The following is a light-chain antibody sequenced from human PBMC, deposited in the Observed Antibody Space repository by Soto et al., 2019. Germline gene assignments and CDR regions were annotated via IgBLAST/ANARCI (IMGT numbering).Light chain of an antibody. J-gene: IGKJ2*01. Sequence: DVVMTQSPLSLPVTLGQPASISCRSSQSPLYSDGNTYLSWFHQRPGQSPRRLIYKVSHRDSGVRARSSVSGSGTDCTLQINRRQHTDLEVTYFMHGTFRPYTFGQGTNLEIK. CDR3: MHGTFRPYT. CDR2: KVS. V-gene: IGKV2-30*01. CDR1: QSPLYSDGNTY.